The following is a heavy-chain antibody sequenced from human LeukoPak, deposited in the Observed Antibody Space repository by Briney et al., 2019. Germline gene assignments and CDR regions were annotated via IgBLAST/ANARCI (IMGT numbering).Heavy chain of an antibody. CDR1: GFTFSNYG. Sequence: GGSLRLSCAASGFTFSNYGMHWVRQAPGKGLEWVAVIWYDGGNKYYADSVKGRFTISRDNSKNTLYLQMNSLRAEDTAIYYCAKGSSDNCYSGLDYWGQGTLVTVSS. CDR2: IWYDGGNK. J-gene: IGHJ4*02. CDR3: AKGSSDNCYSGLDY. V-gene: IGHV3-33*06. D-gene: IGHD1-1*01.